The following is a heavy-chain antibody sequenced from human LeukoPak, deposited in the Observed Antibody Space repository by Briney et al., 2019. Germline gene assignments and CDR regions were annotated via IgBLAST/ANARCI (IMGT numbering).Heavy chain of an antibody. D-gene: IGHD2-8*01. V-gene: IGHV3-21*04. J-gene: IGHJ4*02. CDR1: GFTFSSYS. Sequence: GGSLRLSCAASGFTFSSYSMTWVRQAPGKGLEWVSSISSSSSYIYYADSVKGRFTISRDNSKNTLYLQMNSLRAEDTAVYYCAKSFIVLMVYAIKYFDYWGQGTLVTVSS. CDR2: ISSSSSYI. CDR3: AKSFIVLMVYAIKYFDY.